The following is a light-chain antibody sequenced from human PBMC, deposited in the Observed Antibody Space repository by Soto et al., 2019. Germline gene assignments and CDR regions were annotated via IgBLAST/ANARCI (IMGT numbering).Light chain of an antibody. CDR1: QSVSSSH. J-gene: IGKJ5*01. Sequence: EIVLTQSPGTLSLSPGERATLCCRASQSVSSSHLAWYQQKPGQAPRLLIFGASSRATGIPARFSGSGSGTDFTLTISRLEPEDFAVYYCQQYGSSHTFGQGTRLEIK. CDR2: GAS. CDR3: QQYGSSHT. V-gene: IGKV3-20*01.